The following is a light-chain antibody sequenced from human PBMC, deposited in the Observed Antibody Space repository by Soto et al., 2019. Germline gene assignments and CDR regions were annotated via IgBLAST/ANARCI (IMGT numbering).Light chain of an antibody. CDR3: QSYDSSLINYV. V-gene: IGLV1-40*01. CDR1: RSNIGARYD. CDR2: GSS. J-gene: IGLJ1*01. Sequence: VLTQPPSVSGAPGQRVTISCTGSRSNIGARYDVHWYQQLPGTAPKLLIYGSSDRPSGVPDRFSGSKSGTSASLAITGLQAEDEADYYCQSYDSSLINYVFGTGTKVTVL.